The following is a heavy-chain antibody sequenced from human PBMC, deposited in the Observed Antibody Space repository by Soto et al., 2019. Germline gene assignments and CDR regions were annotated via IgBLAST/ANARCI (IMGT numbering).Heavy chain of an antibody. V-gene: IGHV3-23*04. CDR1: GFIFSSYA. J-gene: IGHJ6*02. CDR3: AKDWRMDV. CDR2: ISSSGGSGGST. Sequence: EVQLVESGGGLVQPGGSLRLSCAASGFIFSSYAMNWVRQAPGKGLEWVSDISSSGGSGGSTHYADSVKGRFNTSRDNSKNTLYLQMNSLRAEDTAVYYCAKDWRMDVWGQGTTFTVSS.